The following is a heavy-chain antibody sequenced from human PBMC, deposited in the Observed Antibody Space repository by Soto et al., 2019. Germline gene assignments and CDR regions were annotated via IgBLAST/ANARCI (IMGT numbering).Heavy chain of an antibody. CDR1: GGSPSYYY. CDR2: IDNSGRT. Sequence: SETLSLTCTISGGSPSYYYWTWIRQPPGKGLEWIGNIDNSGRTTYNPSLKSRVTIPVDTSNNQFSLKLSSVTAADTAVYYCARDERDDYIGYYGYWGRGTLVT. CDR3: ARDERDDYIGYYGY. D-gene: IGHD1-26*01. V-gene: IGHV4-4*08. J-gene: IGHJ4*02.